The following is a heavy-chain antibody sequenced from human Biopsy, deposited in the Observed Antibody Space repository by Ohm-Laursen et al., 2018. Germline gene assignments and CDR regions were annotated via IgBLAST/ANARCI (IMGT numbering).Heavy chain of an antibody. CDR2: IYYSGST. CDR1: GGSISSYY. J-gene: IGHJ6*02. Sequence: TLSLTCTVSGGSISSYYWNWIRQPPGKGLEWIGYIYYSGSTNYDPSLKSRVTISVDTSKNQFSLRLNSVTAADTAVYYCARATNSTGWPYYYFYGMDVWGQGTTVTVS. V-gene: IGHV4-59*01. CDR3: ARATNSTGWPYYYFYGMDV. D-gene: IGHD2/OR15-2a*01.